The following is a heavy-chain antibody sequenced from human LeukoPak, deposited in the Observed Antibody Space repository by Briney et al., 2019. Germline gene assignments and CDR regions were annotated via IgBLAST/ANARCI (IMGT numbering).Heavy chain of an antibody. CDR2: INTNTGNP. CDR1: GYTFTSYA. J-gene: IGHJ3*02. CDR3: ARVLLNYDILTGYYAYDAFDI. V-gene: IGHV7-4-1*02. Sequence: ASVKVPCKASGYTFTSYAMNWVRQAPGQGLEWMGWINTNTGNPTYAQGFTGRFVFSLDTSVSTAYLQISSLKAEDTAVYYCARVLLNYDILTGYYAYDAFDIWGQGTMVTVSS. D-gene: IGHD3-9*01.